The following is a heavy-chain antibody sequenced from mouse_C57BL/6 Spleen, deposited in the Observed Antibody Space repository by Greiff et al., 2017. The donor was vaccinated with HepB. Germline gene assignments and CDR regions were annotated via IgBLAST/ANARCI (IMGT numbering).Heavy chain of an antibody. CDR1: GYAFSSSW. CDR2: IYPGDGDT. J-gene: IGHJ2*01. CDR3: AALFDY. V-gene: IGHV1-82*01. Sequence: VQLQQSGPELVKPGASVKISCKASGYAFSSSWMNWVKQRPGQGLEWIGRIYPGDGDTNYNGKFKGKATLTADKSSSTAYMQLSSLTSEDSAVYFGAALFDYWGQGTTLTVSS.